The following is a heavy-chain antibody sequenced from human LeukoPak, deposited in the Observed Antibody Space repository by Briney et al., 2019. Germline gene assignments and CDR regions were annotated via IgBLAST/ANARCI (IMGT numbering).Heavy chain of an antibody. CDR2: IIPIFGTA. CDR3: ARGIAARPGDYYYYYMDV. V-gene: IGHV1-69*05. CDR1: GGTFSSYA. J-gene: IGHJ6*03. Sequence: ASVKVSCKASGGTFSSYAISWVRQAPGQGLEWMGGIIPIFGTANYAQKFQGRVTITTDESTSTAYMELSSLRSEDTAVYYCARGIAARPGDYYYYYMDVWGKGTTVTVSS. D-gene: IGHD6-6*01.